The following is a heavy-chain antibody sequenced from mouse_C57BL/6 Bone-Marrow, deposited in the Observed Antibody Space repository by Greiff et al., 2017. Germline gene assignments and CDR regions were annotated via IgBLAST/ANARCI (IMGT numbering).Heavy chain of an antibody. Sequence: EVMLVESGGGLVKPGGSLKLSCAASGFTFSDYGMHWVRQAPEKGLEWVAYISSGSSTIYYADTVKGRFTISRDNAKNTLFLQMTSLRSEDTAMYYCAREGITPPRAMDYWGQGTSVTVSS. J-gene: IGHJ4*01. CDR2: ISSGSSTI. CDR3: AREGITPPRAMDY. D-gene: IGHD1-1*01. V-gene: IGHV5-17*01. CDR1: GFTFSDYG.